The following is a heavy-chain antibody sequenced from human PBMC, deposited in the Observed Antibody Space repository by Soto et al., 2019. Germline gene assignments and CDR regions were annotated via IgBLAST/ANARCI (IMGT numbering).Heavy chain of an antibody. D-gene: IGHD1-1*01. CDR3: ARFSNNWFQTEGMDV. Sequence: SETLSLTCTVSVDSITTYYWNWIRQPAGKGLEWIGRIDASGNTNYNPSLNSRVTLSVDTSKEQFSLKLTSVTAADTAVYYCARFSNNWFQTEGMDVWGQGTTVTVSS. CDR2: IDASGNT. CDR1: VDSITTYY. V-gene: IGHV4-4*07. J-gene: IGHJ6*02.